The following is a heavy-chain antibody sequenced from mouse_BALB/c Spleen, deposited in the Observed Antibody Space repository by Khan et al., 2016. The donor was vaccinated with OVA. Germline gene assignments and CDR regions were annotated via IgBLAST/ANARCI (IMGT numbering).Heavy chain of an antibody. J-gene: IGHJ4*01. CDR3: ARAYYRYDGYYAMDY. CDR1: GFSLSRYD. D-gene: IGHD2-14*01. CDR2: IWGGGGT. Sequence: QVQLKQSGPGLVAPSQSLSSTCTVSGFSLSRYDIHWVRQPPGKGLEWLGVIWGGGGTDYNSNLKSRLSISKDNSTSQVFLKMNSLQTDDTAMYYWARAYYRYDGYYAMDYWGQGTSVTVSS. V-gene: IGHV2-6-4*01.